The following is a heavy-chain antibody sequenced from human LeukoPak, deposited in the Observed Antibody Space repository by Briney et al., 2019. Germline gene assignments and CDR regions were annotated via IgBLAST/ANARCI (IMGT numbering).Heavy chain of an antibody. Sequence: GRSLRLSCAASGFTFSNYEMHWVRQAPGKGLEWISYISSSGSTIYYADSVKGRFTISRDNAKNSLYLQMNSLRAEDTAVYYCARDYGGSSPFDYWGQGTLVTVSS. CDR3: ARDYGGSSPFDY. CDR2: ISSSGSTI. J-gene: IGHJ4*02. D-gene: IGHD4-23*01. V-gene: IGHV3-48*03. CDR1: GFTFSNYE.